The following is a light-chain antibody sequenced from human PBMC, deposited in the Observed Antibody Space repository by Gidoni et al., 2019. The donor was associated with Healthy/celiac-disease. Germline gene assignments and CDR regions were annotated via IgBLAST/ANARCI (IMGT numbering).Light chain of an antibody. Sequence: DIVMTPSPDSLAVSLGERATINCKSSQSVLYSSNNKNYLAWYQQKPGQPPKLLIYWASTRESGVPDRFSGSGAGTDFTLTISSLQAEDGAVYYCQQYYSTPFTFXPXTKVDIK. CDR2: WAS. J-gene: IGKJ3*01. V-gene: IGKV4-1*01. CDR1: QSVLYSSNNKNY. CDR3: QQYYSTPFT.